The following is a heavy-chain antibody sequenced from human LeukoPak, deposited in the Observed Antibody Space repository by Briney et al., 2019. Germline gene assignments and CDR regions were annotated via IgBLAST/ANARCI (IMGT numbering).Heavy chain of an antibody. Sequence: GGSLRLSCAASGFTFSDHYMSWIRQAPGKGLEWVSYISSSGSTIYYADSVKGRFTISRDNAKNSLYLQMNSLRAEDTAVYYCARAHNGYCSGGSCYHFDYWGQGTLVTVSS. CDR3: ARAHNGYCSGGSCYHFDY. CDR2: ISSSGSTI. J-gene: IGHJ4*02. V-gene: IGHV3-11*01. CDR1: GFTFSDHY. D-gene: IGHD2-15*01.